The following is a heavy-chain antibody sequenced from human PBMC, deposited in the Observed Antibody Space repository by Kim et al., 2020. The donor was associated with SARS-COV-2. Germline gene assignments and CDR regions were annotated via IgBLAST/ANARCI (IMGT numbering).Heavy chain of an antibody. CDR1: GYSISSGYY. J-gene: IGHJ4*02. Sequence: SETLSLTCAVSGYSISSGYYWGWIRQPPGKGLEWIGSIHHSGSTYYNPSLKRRVIISIDTYKNQFSLRLNSVTAADTAVYYCTSKYYYAISGYYYADWWGQGTLVPVSS. D-gene: IGHD3-22*01. CDR2: IHHSGST. V-gene: IGHV4-38-2*01. CDR3: TSKYYYAISGYYYADW.